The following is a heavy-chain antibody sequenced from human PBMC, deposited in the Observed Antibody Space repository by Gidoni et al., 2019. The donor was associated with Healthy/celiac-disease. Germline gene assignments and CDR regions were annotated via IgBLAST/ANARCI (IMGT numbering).Heavy chain of an antibody. J-gene: IGHJ5*02. CDR3: ARGGGPRWFDP. CDR2: INHSGST. CDR1: GGSFSGYY. V-gene: IGHV4-34*01. Sequence: QVHLQQWGAGLLKPSETLSLTGAVYGGSFSGYYWSWFRQPPGKGLEWIGEINHSGSTNYNPSLKSRVTISVDTSKNQFSLKVSSVTAADTAVYDCARGGGPRWFDPWGQGTLVTVSS.